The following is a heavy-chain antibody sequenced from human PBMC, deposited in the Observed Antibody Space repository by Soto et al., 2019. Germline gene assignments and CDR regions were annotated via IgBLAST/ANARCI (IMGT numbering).Heavy chain of an antibody. D-gene: IGHD1-1*01. CDR2: IAYDGRNK. V-gene: IGHV3-30*04. CDR3: ARELERVFDY. Sequence: QVPLVESGGGVVQPGRSLRLSCAASGFTFSSYAMHWVRQAPGKGLEWVAVIAYDGRNKYYADSVKGRFTISRGNSKNTLYLQMNSLRIEDTAVYYCARELERVFDYWGQGTLVTVSS. J-gene: IGHJ4*02. CDR1: GFTFSSYA.